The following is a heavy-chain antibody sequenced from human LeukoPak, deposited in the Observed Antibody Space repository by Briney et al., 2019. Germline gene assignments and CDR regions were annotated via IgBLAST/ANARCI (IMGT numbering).Heavy chain of an antibody. Sequence: GRFLRLSCAASGFTFSSYGMHWVRQAPGKGLEWVAVIWNDGINKYYADSVKGRFTISRDNSKNTLYLQMNSLRAEDTAVYYCARAEVPAAIKSGAFDIWGQGTMVTVSS. J-gene: IGHJ3*02. CDR2: IWNDGINK. CDR3: ARAEVPAAIKSGAFDI. V-gene: IGHV3-33*01. CDR1: GFTFSSYG. D-gene: IGHD2-2*01.